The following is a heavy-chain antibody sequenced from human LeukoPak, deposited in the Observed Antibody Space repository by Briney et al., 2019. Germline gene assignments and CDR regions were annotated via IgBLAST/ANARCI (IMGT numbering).Heavy chain of an antibody. D-gene: IGHD3-10*01. CDR3: ARVGRPPGNKMYFYFMDV. CDR2: INPSDGST. Sequence: ASVKVSCKASGFTFTRNFIHWVRQAPAQGLEWMGIINPSDGSTNKAQKFHGRVTMTRDMSTGTDYMELSSLRSEGTAVYYCARVGRPPGNKMYFYFMDVWGKGTTVTVSS. J-gene: IGHJ6*03. CDR1: GFTFTRNF. V-gene: IGHV1-46*01.